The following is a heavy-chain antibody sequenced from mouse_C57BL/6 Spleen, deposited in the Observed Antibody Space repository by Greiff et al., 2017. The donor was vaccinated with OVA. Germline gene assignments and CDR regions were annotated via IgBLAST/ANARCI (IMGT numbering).Heavy chain of an antibody. J-gene: IGHJ4*01. V-gene: IGHV6-3*01. Sequence: EVHLVESGGGLVQPGGSMKLSCVASGFTFSNYWMNWVRQSPEKGLEWVAQIRLKSDNYATHYAESVKGRFTISRDDSKSSVYLQMNNLRAEDTGIYYCTGPITTVAYYAMDYWGQGTSVTVSS. CDR1: GFTFSNYW. CDR3: TGPITTVAYYAMDY. CDR2: IRLKSDNYAT. D-gene: IGHD1-1*01.